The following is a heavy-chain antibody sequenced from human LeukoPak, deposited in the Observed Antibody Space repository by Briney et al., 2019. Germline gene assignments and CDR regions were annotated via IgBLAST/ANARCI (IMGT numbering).Heavy chain of an antibody. V-gene: IGHV1-69*10. CDR3: ARAGSSSWYGRLL. CDR1: GFTFTSSA. D-gene: IGHD6-13*01. CDR2: IIPIFGIA. Sequence: SVKVSCKASGFTFTSSAMQWVRQARGQRLEWMGGIIPIFGIANYAQKFQGRVTITADKSTSTAYMELSSLRSEDTAVYYCARAGSSSWYGRLLWGQGTLVTVSS. J-gene: IGHJ4*02.